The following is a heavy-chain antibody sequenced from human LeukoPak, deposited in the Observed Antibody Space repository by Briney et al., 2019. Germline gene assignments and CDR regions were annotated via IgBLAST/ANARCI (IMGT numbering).Heavy chain of an antibody. D-gene: IGHD2-15*01. V-gene: IGHV4-31*03. Sequence: SETLSLTCTVSDGSISGDNYYWSWIRQLPGKGLEWIGYIYNGGTTYYNPSLKSRVIISVDTSKYQFSLKLKSVTAADTAMYYCARGYCSGGSCSKWDYWGQGTLVTVSS. CDR2: IYNGGTT. CDR1: DGSISGDNYY. CDR3: ARGYCSGGSCSKWDY. J-gene: IGHJ4*02.